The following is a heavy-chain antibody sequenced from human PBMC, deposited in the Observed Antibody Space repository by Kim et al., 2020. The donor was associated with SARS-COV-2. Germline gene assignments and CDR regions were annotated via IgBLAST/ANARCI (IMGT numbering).Heavy chain of an antibody. D-gene: IGHD3-16*02. J-gene: IGHJ6*01. CDR1: GGSFSGYY. CDR3: ARGYYDYVWGSYRYVGMDV. Sequence: SETLSLTCAVYGGSFSGYYWSWIRQPPGKGLEWIGEINHSGSTNYNPSLKSRVTISVDTSKNQFSLKLSSVTTADTAVYYCARGYYDYVWGSYRYVGMDV. CDR2: INHSGST. V-gene: IGHV4-34*01.